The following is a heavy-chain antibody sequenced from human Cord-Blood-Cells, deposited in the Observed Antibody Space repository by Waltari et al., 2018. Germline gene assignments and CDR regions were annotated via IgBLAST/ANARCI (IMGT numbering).Heavy chain of an antibody. Sequence: QVQLVQSGAEVKKPGASVKVSCKVSGYTLTELSMHWVRQAPGKGLEWMGGFDPEEGETIYAQKFQGRVTMPEDTSTDTAYMELSSLRSEDTAVYYCASNYPELNWFDPWGQGTLVTVSS. J-gene: IGHJ5*02. CDR3: ASNYPELNWFDP. CDR1: GYTLTELS. D-gene: IGHD4-4*01. CDR2: FDPEEGET. V-gene: IGHV1-24*01.